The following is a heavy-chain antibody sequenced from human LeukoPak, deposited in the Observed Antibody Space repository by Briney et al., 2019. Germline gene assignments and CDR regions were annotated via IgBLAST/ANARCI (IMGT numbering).Heavy chain of an antibody. CDR3: ARDHSKITMVRPFDY. Sequence: SETLSLTCTVSGGSISSHYWSWIRQPAGKGLVWIGRIYTSGSTNYNPSLKSRVTMSVDTSKNQFSLKLSSVTAADTAVYYCARDHSKITMVRPFDYWGRGTLVTVSS. J-gene: IGHJ4*02. CDR1: GGSISSHY. D-gene: IGHD3-10*01. CDR2: IYTSGST. V-gene: IGHV4-4*07.